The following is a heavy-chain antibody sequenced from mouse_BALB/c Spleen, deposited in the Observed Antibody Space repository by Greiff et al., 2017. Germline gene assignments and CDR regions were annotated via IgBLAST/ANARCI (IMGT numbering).Heavy chain of an antibody. CDR3: AMDRYDEGLYAMDY. CDR2: IDPYYGGT. CDR1: GYSFTGYN. V-gene: IGHV1-39*01. D-gene: IGHD2-14*01. J-gene: IGHJ4*01. Sequence: EVKLQESGPELEKPGASVKISCKASGYSFTGYNMNWVKQSNGKSLEWIGNIDPYYGGTSYNQKFKGKATLTVDKSSSTAYMQLKSLTSEDSAVYYCAMDRYDEGLYAMDYWGQGTSVTVSS.